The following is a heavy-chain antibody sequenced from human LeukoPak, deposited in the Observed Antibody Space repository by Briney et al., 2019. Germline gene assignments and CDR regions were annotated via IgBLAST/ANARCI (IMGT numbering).Heavy chain of an antibody. CDR3: ARDFYYENDGIGY. V-gene: IGHV3-30-3*01. D-gene: IGHD3-22*01. CDR2: ISYDGSNK. CDR1: GFTFSSYA. J-gene: IGHJ4*02. Sequence: GRSLRLSCAASGFTFSSYAMHWVRQAPGKGLEWVAVISYDGSNKYYADSVKGRFTISRDNSKNTLYLQMNSLRAEDTAVYYCARDFYYENDGIGYWGQGTLVTVSS.